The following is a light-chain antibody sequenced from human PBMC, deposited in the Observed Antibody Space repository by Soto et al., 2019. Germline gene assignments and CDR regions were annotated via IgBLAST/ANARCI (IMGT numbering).Light chain of an antibody. Sequence: DVVMTQSPDSLAVSLGERATINCKSSQSVLYNSNNKNYLAWYQQKPGQPPKLLIYWASTRESGVPDRFSGNGSGTDFTLSIISLQAEDVAVYYCQQYYSTPLTFGGGTKVEIK. V-gene: IGKV4-1*01. CDR1: QSVLYNSNNKNY. CDR2: WAS. J-gene: IGKJ4*01. CDR3: QQYYSTPLT.